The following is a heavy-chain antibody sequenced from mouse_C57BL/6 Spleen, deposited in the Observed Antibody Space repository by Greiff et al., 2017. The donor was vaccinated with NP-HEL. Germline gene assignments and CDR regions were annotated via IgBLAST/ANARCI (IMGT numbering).Heavy chain of an antibody. CDR1: GYTFTSYW. CDR2: IDPSDSYT. J-gene: IGHJ3*01. V-gene: IGHV1-69*01. Sequence: VKLQQPGAELVMPGASVKLSCKASGYTFTSYWMHWVKQRPGQGLEWIGEIDPSDSYTNYNQKFKGKSTLTVDKSSSTAYMQLSSLTSEDSAVYYCARDGTWFAYWGQGTLVTVSA. D-gene: IGHD2-3*01. CDR3: ARDGTWFAY.